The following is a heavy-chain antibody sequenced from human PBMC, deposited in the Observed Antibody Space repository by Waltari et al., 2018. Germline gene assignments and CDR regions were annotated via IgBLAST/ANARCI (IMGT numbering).Heavy chain of an antibody. CDR1: GYTFTNYA. D-gene: IGHD2-2*01. CDR3: AREVVPAATIVVNGVDP. CDR2: INTNTGNP. Sequence: QVQLVQSGSELKKPGASVKVSCKASGYTFTNYAINWLRQAPGQGRELMGGINTNTGNPTDVQGFTGRFVFSLDTSVSTAYLQINSLKADDTAVYYCAREVVPAATIVVNGVDPWGQGTLVTVSS. J-gene: IGHJ5*02. V-gene: IGHV7-4-1*02.